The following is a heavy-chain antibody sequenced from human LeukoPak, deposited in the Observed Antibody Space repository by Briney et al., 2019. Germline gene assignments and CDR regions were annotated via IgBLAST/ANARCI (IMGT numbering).Heavy chain of an antibody. V-gene: IGHV4-61*02. CDR3: ARSVRGEDY. J-gene: IGHJ4*02. Sequence: SQTLSLTCTVSGGSISSGSYYWSWIRQPAGKGLEWIGRIYTSGSTNYNPSLKSRVTLSVDTSKNQFSLKLSSVTAADTAVYYCARSVRGEDYWGQGTLVTVSS. D-gene: IGHD3-10*01. CDR1: GGSISSGSYY. CDR2: IYTSGST.